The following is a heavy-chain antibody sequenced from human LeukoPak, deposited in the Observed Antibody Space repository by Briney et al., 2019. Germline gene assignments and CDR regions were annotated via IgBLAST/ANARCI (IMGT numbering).Heavy chain of an antibody. J-gene: IGHJ4*02. CDR1: GASISSSSYS. CDR3: ARHDNSGYTYFFDY. V-gene: IGHV4-39*01. CDR2: ISYSGNT. D-gene: IGHD3-22*01. Sequence: SETLSLTCTVSGASISSSSYSWVWIRQPPGKGLQWIGSISYSGNTYYNPSLKSRVTISVDTSKNQFSLNLTSVTAADTAVFYCARHDNSGYTYFFDYWGQGTLVTVSS.